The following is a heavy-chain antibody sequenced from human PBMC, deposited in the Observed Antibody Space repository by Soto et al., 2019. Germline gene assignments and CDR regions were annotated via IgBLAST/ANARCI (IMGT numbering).Heavy chain of an antibody. J-gene: IGHJ6*02. CDR2: IIPIFGTA. V-gene: IGHV1-69*01. Sequence: QVQLVQSGAEVKKPGSSVKVSCKASGGTFSSYAISWVRQAPGQGLEWMGGIIPIFGTANYAQKFQGRVTITADESTSPAYMELSSLRSEDTAVYYCARSDGGYDIEHGEHLVDTDSHSYHYGMDVWGQGTTVTVSS. CDR1: GGTFSSYA. D-gene: IGHD5-12*01. CDR3: ARSDGGYDIEHGEHLVDTDSHSYHYGMDV.